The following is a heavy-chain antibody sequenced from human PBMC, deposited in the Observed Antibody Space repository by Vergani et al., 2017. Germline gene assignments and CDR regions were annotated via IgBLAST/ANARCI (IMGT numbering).Heavy chain of an antibody. CDR2: INTNTGNP. CDR3: ARTLRITMVRGVINRGITWFDP. D-gene: IGHD3-10*01. J-gene: IGHJ5*02. CDR1: GYTFSSYA. V-gene: IGHV7-4-1*02. Sequence: HVQLVQSGSELEKPGASVKVSCKASGYTFSSYAMNWVRQAPGQGLEWMGWINTNTGNPTYAQGFTGRFVFSLDTSVSTAYLQISSLKAEDTAVYYCARTLRITMVRGVINRGITWFDPWGQGTLVTVSS.